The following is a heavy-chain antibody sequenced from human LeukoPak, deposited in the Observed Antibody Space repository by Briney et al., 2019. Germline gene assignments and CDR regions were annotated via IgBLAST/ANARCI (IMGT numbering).Heavy chain of an antibody. CDR1: GFTLGSYW. Sequence: PGESLRLSCVGSGFTLGSYWMTWVRQAPGKGLEWVANINRDGSVQHYVDSVKGRFTISRDNAKTSLFLKMNSLRAEDTAVYYCARDHDCGDCLDDWGQGTLVTVSS. J-gene: IGHJ4*02. CDR3: ARDHDCGDCLDD. CDR2: INRDGSVQ. V-gene: IGHV3-7*01. D-gene: IGHD4/OR15-4a*01.